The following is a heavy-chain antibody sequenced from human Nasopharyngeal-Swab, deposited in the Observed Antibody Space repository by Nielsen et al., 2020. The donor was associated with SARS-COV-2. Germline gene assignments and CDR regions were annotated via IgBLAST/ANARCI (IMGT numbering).Heavy chain of an antibody. CDR2: ISGSDGRA. V-gene: IGHV3-23*01. Sequence: GSLRLSCAASGFTFSSYAMSWVRQAPGKGLEWVSTISGSDGRAYYADSVKGRFTISRDNSRHTLCLQMNSLRAEDTAVYYCARIRTGAYFDYWGQGTLVTVSS. J-gene: IGHJ4*02. D-gene: IGHD1-14*01. CDR3: ARIRTGAYFDY. CDR1: GFTFSSYA.